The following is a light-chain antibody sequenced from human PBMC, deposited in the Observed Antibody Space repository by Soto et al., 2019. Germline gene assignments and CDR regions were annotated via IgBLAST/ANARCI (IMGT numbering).Light chain of an antibody. CDR1: QTITTW. V-gene: IGKV1-5*01. Sequence: DIQMTQSPSTLSAYVGDRVTNTCRASQTITTWLAWYQQKPGKAPKLLIYDASTLESGVPSRFSGSGFGTEFSLTISSLQPDDSATYYCQQFSTYSGTFGQGTKVDI. J-gene: IGKJ1*01. CDR3: QQFSTYSGT. CDR2: DAS.